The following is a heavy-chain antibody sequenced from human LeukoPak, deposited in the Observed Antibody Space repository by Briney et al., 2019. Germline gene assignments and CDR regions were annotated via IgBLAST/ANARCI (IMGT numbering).Heavy chain of an antibody. Sequence: ASVKVSCKASGYTFTSYDINWVRQATGQGLEWMGWMNPNSGNTGYAQKFQGRVSITRNNYISTAYMELSSLRSEDTAVYYCARVRIRGYNWFDPWGQGTLVTVSS. CDR2: MNPNSGNT. V-gene: IGHV1-8*03. J-gene: IGHJ5*02. D-gene: IGHD1-14*01. CDR1: GYTFTSYD. CDR3: ARVRIRGYNWFDP.